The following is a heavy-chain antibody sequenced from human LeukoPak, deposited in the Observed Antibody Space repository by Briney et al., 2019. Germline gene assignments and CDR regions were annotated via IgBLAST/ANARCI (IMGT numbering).Heavy chain of an antibody. J-gene: IGHJ4*02. V-gene: IGHV3-21*01. D-gene: IGHD7-27*01. Sequence: GGSLRLSCAASGFTFSSYSMNWVRQAPGKGLEWVSSLTSSSSYIYYADSVKGRFTISRDNAKNSLDLQMNSLRAEDTAVYYCARENLWGSLDYWGQGTLVTVSS. CDR1: GFTFSSYS. CDR3: ARENLWGSLDY. CDR2: LTSSSSYI.